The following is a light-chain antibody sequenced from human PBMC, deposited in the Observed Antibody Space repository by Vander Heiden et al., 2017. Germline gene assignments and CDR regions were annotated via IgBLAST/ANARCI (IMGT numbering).Light chain of an antibody. Sequence: QSALTPPASVSGSPGQSLTISCTGTTSDVGGYNYVSWYQQHPGKAPKLMIYEVSNRPSGVSDRFSGSKSGNTASLTISGLQAEDEADYYCSSYTSSSTFYVFGTGTKVTVL. V-gene: IGLV2-14*01. CDR2: EVS. CDR1: TSDVGGYNY. CDR3: SSYTSSSTFYV. J-gene: IGLJ1*01.